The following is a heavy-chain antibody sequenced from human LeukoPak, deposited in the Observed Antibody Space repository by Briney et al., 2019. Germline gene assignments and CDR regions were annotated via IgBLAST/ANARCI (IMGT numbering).Heavy chain of an antibody. Sequence: GGSLRLSCAASGFTFSSYAMSWVRQAPGKGLECISGFSGSGGSTYYADSVKGRFTIPRDNSKNTLYLQMNSLRAEDTAVYYCAKDGYYDSSGYSRGYYYMDVWGKGTTVTISS. CDR1: GFTFSSYA. D-gene: IGHD3-22*01. V-gene: IGHV3-23*01. J-gene: IGHJ6*03. CDR2: FSGSGGST. CDR3: AKDGYYDSSGYSRGYYYMDV.